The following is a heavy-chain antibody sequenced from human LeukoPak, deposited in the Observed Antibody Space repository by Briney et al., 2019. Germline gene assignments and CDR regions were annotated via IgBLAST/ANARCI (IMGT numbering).Heavy chain of an antibody. CDR3: ARDPGSDDYDNHDAFDI. Sequence: ASVKVSCKASGGTFSSYAISWVRQAPGQGLEWMGRIIPILGIANYAQKFQRRVTITADKSTSTAYMELSSLRSEDTAVYYCARDPGSDDYDNHDAFDIWGQGTMVTVSS. CDR1: GGTFSSYA. V-gene: IGHV1-69*04. D-gene: IGHD4-17*01. J-gene: IGHJ3*02. CDR2: IIPILGIA.